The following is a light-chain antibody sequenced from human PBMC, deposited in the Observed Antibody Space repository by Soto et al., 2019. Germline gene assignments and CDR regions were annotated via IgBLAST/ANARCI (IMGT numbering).Light chain of an antibody. V-gene: IGLV2-23*02. J-gene: IGLJ1*01. Sequence: QSVLTQPASVSGSPGQSITISCTGTSSDVGSYNLVSWYQQRPGKAPKLMIYEVSKRPSGVSNRFSGSKSGNTASLTISGLQAEDEADYYCCSYAGSKVFGTGTKVTV. CDR2: EVS. CDR3: CSYAGSKV. CDR1: SSDVGSYNL.